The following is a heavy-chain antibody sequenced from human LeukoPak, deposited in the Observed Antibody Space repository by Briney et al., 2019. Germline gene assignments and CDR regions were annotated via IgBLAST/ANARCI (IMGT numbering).Heavy chain of an antibody. CDR3: ATQKARNLYDTFDLRD. CDR2: FDPEDGET. J-gene: IGHJ4*02. V-gene: IGHV1-24*01. D-gene: IGHD2/OR15-2a*01. CDR1: GYTLTKLS. Sequence: ASVKVSCKVSGYTLTKLSMHWVRQAPGKGLEWMGGFDPEDGETIYAQKFQGRVTMTEDTSTDTAYMELSSLRTEDTAVYYCATQKARNLYDTFDLRDWGQGTLVTVSS.